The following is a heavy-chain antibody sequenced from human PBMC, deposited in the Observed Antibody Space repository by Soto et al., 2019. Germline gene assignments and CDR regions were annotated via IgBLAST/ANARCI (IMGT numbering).Heavy chain of an antibody. CDR2: INPHSGGT. J-gene: IGHJ3*02. CDR1: GYIFTGYY. D-gene: IGHD7-27*01. Sequence: QVQLVQSGAEVKKPGASVKVSCKASGYIFTGYYMHWVRQAPGQGLEWMGWINPHSGGTNYAQKFQGSVTMTKDTSISTAYMELSRLRSDYTAVYYCARDGEHAFDIWGQGTMVTVSS. V-gene: IGHV1-2*04. CDR3: ARDGEHAFDI.